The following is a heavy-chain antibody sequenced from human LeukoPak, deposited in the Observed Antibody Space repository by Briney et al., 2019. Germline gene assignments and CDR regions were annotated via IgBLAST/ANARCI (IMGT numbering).Heavy chain of an antibody. J-gene: IGHJ4*02. CDR3: ARSFVLGFDS. CDR2: TYSGGST. V-gene: IGHV3-53*01. CDR1: GFTVSSNY. Sequence: PGGSLRLSCAASGFTVSSNYMSWVRQAPGKGLEWVSVTYSGGSTYYADSVKGRFTISRDNAQNSLYLRMNSLRVEDTAVYYCARSFVLGFDSWGQGTLVSVSS.